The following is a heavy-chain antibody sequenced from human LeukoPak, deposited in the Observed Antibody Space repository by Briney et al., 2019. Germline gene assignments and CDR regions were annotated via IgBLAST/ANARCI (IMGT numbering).Heavy chain of an antibody. Sequence: GGSLRLSCAASGFTFSNACMSWVRQAPGKGLEWVGRIKRKSDGRTTDYPSPGKGRFTISRDDSKNTLYLQMKSLKTEDTAVYYYTTAAAYYYDSSGYYYFDYWGQGTLVTVSS. V-gene: IGHV3-15*01. D-gene: IGHD3-22*01. CDR2: IKRKSDGRTT. J-gene: IGHJ4*02. CDR3: TTAAAYYYDSSGYYYFDY. CDR1: GFTFSNAC.